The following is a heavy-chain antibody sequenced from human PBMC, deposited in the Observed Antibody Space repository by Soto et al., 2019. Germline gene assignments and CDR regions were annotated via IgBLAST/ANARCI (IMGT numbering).Heavy chain of an antibody. Sequence: GGSLRLSCTASGFTFTSYGMGLVRQAPGKGLQWVSTIRGDGGQTHYTDSVKGRFSISRDNSKNTVYLQMDSLRAEDTAMYFCARDVGLDSDDFFEYWGEGTQVTVSS. J-gene: IGHJ4*02. CDR1: GFTFTSYG. D-gene: IGHD3-9*01. CDR3: ARDVGLDSDDFFEY. CDR2: IRGDGGQT. V-gene: IGHV3-23*01.